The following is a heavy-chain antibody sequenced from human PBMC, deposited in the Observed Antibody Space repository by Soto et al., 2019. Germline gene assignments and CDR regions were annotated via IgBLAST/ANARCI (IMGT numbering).Heavy chain of an antibody. J-gene: IGHJ6*02. CDR3: ARAPKGYGMDV. CDR2: ISSDGSST. CDR1: GFTFNIYW. Sequence: PGGSLRLSCAASGFTFNIYWMHWVRQAPGKGQVWVSRISSDGSSTTYADSVKDRFTISRDNAKNTLYLQMNSLRVEDTALYYCARAPKGYGMDVWGQGTTVTVYS. V-gene: IGHV3-74*01.